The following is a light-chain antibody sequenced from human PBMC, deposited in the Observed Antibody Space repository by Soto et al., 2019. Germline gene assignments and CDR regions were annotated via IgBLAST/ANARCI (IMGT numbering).Light chain of an antibody. Sequence: EIVLTQSPGTLSLSPGERATLSCRASQSVSSSYLAWYQQKPGQAPRLLIYGASSRATGIPDRFSGSGSGTDFTLTISRLETEDFAVYYCQQYGSSFSTFGQGTRLEIK. V-gene: IGKV3-20*01. CDR1: QSVSSSY. J-gene: IGKJ5*01. CDR2: GAS. CDR3: QQYGSSFST.